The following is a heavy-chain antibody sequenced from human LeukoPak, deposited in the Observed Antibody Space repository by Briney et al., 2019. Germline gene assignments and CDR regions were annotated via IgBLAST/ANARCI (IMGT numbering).Heavy chain of an antibody. CDR1: GGSISSYY. D-gene: IGHD1-26*01. CDR3: ARATGDGIVGATTPLDY. Sequence: PSETLSLTCTVSGGSISSYYWSWIRQPPGKGLEWIAYIYYSGSTNYNPSLKSRVTISLDTSKNQFSLKLRSVTAEDTAVYYCARATGDGIVGATTPLDYWGQGTLVTVSS. V-gene: IGHV4-59*01. CDR2: IYYSGST. J-gene: IGHJ4*02.